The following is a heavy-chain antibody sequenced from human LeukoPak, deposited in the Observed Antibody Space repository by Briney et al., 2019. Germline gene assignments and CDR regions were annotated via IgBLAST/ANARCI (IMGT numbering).Heavy chain of an antibody. V-gene: IGHV4-34*01. CDR3: AKDLSIVATAFDY. J-gene: IGHJ4*02. CDR1: GGSFSGYY. CDR2: INHSGST. Sequence: SETLSLTCAVYGGSFSGYYWSWIRQPPGKGLEWIGEINHSGSTNYNPSLKSRVTISVDTSKNQFSLKLSSVTAADTAVYYCAKDLSIVATAFDYWGQGTLVTVSS. D-gene: IGHD5-12*01.